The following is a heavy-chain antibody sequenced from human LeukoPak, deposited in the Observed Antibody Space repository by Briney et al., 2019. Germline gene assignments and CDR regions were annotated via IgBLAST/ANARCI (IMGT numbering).Heavy chain of an antibody. CDR3: ARAMVRGVMYGGFDY. D-gene: IGHD3-10*01. CDR2: ISYDGSNK. CDR1: GFAFSSYS. J-gene: IGHJ4*02. Sequence: GASLRLSCAASGFAFSSYSMHCVRQAPGRGLEWLAVISYDGSNKYYADSVKGRFTISRDNSKNTLYLQMNSLRAEDTAVYYCARAMVRGVMYGGFDYWGQGTLVTVSS. V-gene: IGHV3-30*04.